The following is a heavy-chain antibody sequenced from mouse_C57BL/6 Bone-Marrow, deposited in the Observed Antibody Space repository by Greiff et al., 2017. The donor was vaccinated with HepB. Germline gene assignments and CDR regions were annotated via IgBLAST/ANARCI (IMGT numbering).Heavy chain of an antibody. D-gene: IGHD1-1*01. CDR2: IWRGGST. V-gene: IGHV2-5*01. J-gene: IGHJ4*01. Sequence: VQVVESGPGLVQPSQSLSITCTVSGFSLTSYGVHWVRQSPGKGLEWLGVIWRGGSTDYNAAFMSRLSITKDNSKSQVFFKMNSLQADDTAIYYCAKHNYYGSSYNYYAMDYWGQGTSVTVSS. CDR3: AKHNYYGSSYNYYAMDY. CDR1: GFSLTSYG.